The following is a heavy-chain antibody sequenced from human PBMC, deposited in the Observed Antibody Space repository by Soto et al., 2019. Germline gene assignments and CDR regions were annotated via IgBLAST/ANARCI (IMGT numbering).Heavy chain of an antibody. CDR1: GFIFTNAW. V-gene: IGHV3-15*01. CDR3: ARDCRCPLRYFDHEYYFDY. Sequence: PGGSLRLSCVGSGFIFTNAWMTRVRQAPGRGLEWVGHIRSKSYGGTPDYAAPVKGRFTISRDNAKNSLYLQMNSLRAEDTAVYYCARDCRCPLRYFDHEYYFDYWGQGTLVTVS. CDR2: IRSKSYGGTP. J-gene: IGHJ4*02. D-gene: IGHD3-9*01.